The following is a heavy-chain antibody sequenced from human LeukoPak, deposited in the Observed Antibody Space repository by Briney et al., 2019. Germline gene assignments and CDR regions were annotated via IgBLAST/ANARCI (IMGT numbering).Heavy chain of an antibody. J-gene: IGHJ6*03. CDR3: ARDVDYGDYGYYYYMDV. Sequence: ASVTVSCKASGYTFTSYGISWVRQAPGQGLEWMGWISAYNGNTNYAQKLQGRVTMTTDTAKSTAYMELRSLRSDDTAVYYCARDVDYGDYGYYYYMDVWGKGTTVTVSS. V-gene: IGHV1-18*01. CDR2: ISAYNGNT. D-gene: IGHD4-17*01. CDR1: GYTFTSYG.